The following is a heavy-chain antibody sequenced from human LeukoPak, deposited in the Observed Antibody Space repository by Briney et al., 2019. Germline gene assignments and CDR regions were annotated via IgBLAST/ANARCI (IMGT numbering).Heavy chain of an antibody. J-gene: IGHJ4*02. CDR3: ARTITVIKRYFDF. CDR2: IDYSGST. CDR1: GGSISSTIYY. Sequence: SETLSLTCTVCGGSISSTIYYWGRIRQPPGKGLEWIGSIDYSGSTYYNPSLKSRVTISVDTSKNQFSLNLSSVTAADTAVYYCARTITVIKRYFDFWGQGTLVTVSS. V-gene: IGHV4-39*01. D-gene: IGHD3-22*01.